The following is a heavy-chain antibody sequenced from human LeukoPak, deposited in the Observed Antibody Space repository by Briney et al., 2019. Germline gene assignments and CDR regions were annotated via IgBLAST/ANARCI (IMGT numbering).Heavy chain of an antibody. CDR2: IIPIFGTA. CDR1: GGTFSSYA. D-gene: IGHD5-18*01. V-gene: IGHV1-69*05. CDR3: AREGATAMADDY. J-gene: IGHJ4*02. Sequence: ASVKVSCKASGGTFSSYAISWVRQAPGQGLEWMGGIIPIFGTANYAQKFQGRVTITTDESASTAYMELSSLRSEDTAVYYCAREGATAMADDYWGQGTLVTVSS.